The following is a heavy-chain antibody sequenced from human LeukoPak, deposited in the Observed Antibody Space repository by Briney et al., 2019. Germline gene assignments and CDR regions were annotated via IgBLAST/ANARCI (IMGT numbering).Heavy chain of an antibody. D-gene: IGHD2-8*02. V-gene: IGHV3-20*04. CDR3: ARLWSGPDY. J-gene: IGHJ4*01. CDR1: GFTFDDYG. CDR2: INWNGGST. Sequence: GGSLRLSCAASGFTFDDYGLSWVRQAPGKGLEWVSGINWNGGSTGYADFVRGRFTISKDNAKNSLYLQMNGLRVDDTAVYYCARLWSGPDYWGHGTVVTVSS.